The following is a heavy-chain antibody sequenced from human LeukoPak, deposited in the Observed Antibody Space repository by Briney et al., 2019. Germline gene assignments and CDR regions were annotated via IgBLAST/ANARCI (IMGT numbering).Heavy chain of an antibody. CDR2: ISSSGSTI. CDR3: ARSPPGKDAFDI. V-gene: IGHV3-48*03. D-gene: IGHD4-23*01. CDR1: GFTFSSYE. J-gene: IGHJ3*02. Sequence: GGSLRLSCSASGFTFSSYEMNWVRQAPGKGLEWVSYISSSGSTIYYADSVKGRFTISRDNAKNSLYLQMNSLRAEDTAVYYCARSPPGKDAFDIWGQGTMVTVSS.